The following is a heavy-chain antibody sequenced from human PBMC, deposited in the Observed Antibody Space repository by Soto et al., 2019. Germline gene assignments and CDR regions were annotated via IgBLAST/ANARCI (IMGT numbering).Heavy chain of an antibody. CDR1: GFAFNDYG. CDR3: GPQILWYGEIPNFVS. CDR2: ISKSDYT. V-gene: IGHV3-21*04. Sequence: GGSLRLSCTVSGFAFNDYGINWVRQAPGKGLEWVSSISKSDYTYYSDSVKGRFTISRDNAKNSVSLQMNALRAEDTAVYYCGPQILWYGEIPNFVSWGQGTLVTVSS. J-gene: IGHJ4*02. D-gene: IGHD3-10*01.